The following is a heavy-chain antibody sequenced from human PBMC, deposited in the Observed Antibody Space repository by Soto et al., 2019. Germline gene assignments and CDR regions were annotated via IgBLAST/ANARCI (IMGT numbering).Heavy chain of an antibody. CDR2: IIPIFGTA. V-gene: IGHV1-69*13. CDR3: ARGSTSFQRYYYGMDV. Sequence: SVKVSCKASGGTFSSYAISWVRQAPGQGLEWMGGIIPIFGTANYAQKFQGRVTITADESTSTAYMELSSLRSEDTAVYYCARGSTSFQRYYYGMDVWGQGTTVTVSS. D-gene: IGHD2-2*01. CDR1: GGTFSSYA. J-gene: IGHJ6*02.